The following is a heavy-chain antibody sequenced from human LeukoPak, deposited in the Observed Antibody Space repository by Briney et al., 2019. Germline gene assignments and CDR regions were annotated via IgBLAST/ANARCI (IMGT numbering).Heavy chain of an antibody. J-gene: IGHJ4*02. CDR2: ISSSSSYI. CDR1: GFTFSSYS. D-gene: IGHD3-9*01. Sequence: GGSLRLSCAASGFTFSSYSMNWVRQAPGKGLEWVSSISSSSSYIYYADSVKGRFTISRDNAKNSLYLQMNGLRAEDTAVYYCARDLSGILTGYYSDFDYWGQGTLVTVSS. V-gene: IGHV3-21*01. CDR3: ARDLSGILTGYYSDFDY.